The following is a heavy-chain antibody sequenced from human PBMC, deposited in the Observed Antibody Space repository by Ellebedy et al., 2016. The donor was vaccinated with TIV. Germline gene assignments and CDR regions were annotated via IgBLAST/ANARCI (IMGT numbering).Heavy chain of an antibody. CDR3: ATARKVVITRSFDY. V-gene: IGHV1-69*13. CDR1: GGTFSSYA. J-gene: IGHJ4*02. D-gene: IGHD3-22*01. CDR2: IIPIFGTA. Sequence: SVKVSXKASGGTFSSYAISWVRQAPGQGLEWMGGIIPIFGTANYAQKFQGRVTITADESTSTAYMELSSLRSEDTAVYYCATARKVVITRSFDYWGQGTLVTVSS.